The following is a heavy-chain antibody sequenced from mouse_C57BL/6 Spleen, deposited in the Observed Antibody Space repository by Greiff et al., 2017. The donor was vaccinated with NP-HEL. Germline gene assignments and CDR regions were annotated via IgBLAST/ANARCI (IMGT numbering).Heavy chain of an antibody. CDR3: ARSRSSYFDY. V-gene: IGHV7-3*01. Sequence: EVKLMESGGGLVQPGGSLSLSCAASGFTFTDYYMSWVRQPPGKALEWLGFIRNKANGYTTEYSASVKGRFTISRDNSQSILYLQMNALRAEDSATYYCARSRSSYFDYWGQGTTLTVSS. CDR2: IRNKANGYTT. D-gene: IGHD1-1*01. CDR1: GFTFTDYY. J-gene: IGHJ2*01.